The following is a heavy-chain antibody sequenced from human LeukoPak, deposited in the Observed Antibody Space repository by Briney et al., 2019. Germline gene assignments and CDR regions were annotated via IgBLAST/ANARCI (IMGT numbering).Heavy chain of an antibody. J-gene: IGHJ4*02. V-gene: IGHV3-74*01. CDR3: ARDLPHYYDSSGYYDY. D-gene: IGHD3-22*01. CDR2: INPDGSTI. CDR1: GFTFSNYW. Sequence: PGGSLRLPCAASGFTFSNYWVHWVRQAPGKGLVWVSRINPDGSTINYADSVKGRFTISRDNAKNTLYLEMNSLRAEDTAVYYCARDLPHYYDSSGYYDYWGQGTLVTVSS.